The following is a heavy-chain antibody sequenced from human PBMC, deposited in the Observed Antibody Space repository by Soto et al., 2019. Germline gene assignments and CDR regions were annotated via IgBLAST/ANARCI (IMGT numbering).Heavy chain of an antibody. CDR1: GGSVSSGSYY. D-gene: IGHD6-13*01. CDR2: IYYSGST. V-gene: IGHV4-61*01. Sequence: KPSETLSLTCTVSGGSVSSGSYYWSWFRQPPGKGLEWIGHIYYSGSTNYNPSLKSRVTISVDTSKNQFSLKLSSVTAADTAVYYCARGMYSRPVSVYFQHWGQGTLVTVSS. J-gene: IGHJ1*01. CDR3: ARGMYSRPVSVYFQH.